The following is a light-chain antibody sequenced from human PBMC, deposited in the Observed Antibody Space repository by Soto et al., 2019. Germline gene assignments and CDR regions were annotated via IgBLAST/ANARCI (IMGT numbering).Light chain of an antibody. CDR2: GAS. Sequence: DIQMTQAPPPLSASVGDRVTLTFRASQSIRHYLAWYQQMPGKAPKLLIYGASTLQSGVPSRFSGSGSGTEFTLTISSLQPDDFGTYFCQHHNSYSQTFGQGTQVDIK. CDR3: QHHNSYSQT. CDR1: QSIRHY. J-gene: IGKJ1*01. V-gene: IGKV1-5*01.